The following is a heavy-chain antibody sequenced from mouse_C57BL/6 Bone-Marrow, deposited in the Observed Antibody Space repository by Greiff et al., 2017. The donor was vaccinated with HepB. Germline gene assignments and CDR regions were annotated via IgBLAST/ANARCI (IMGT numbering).Heavy chain of an antibody. J-gene: IGHJ2*01. CDR2: ISSGGSYT. Sequence: DVMLVESGGDLVKPGGSLKLSCAASGFTFSSYGMSWVRQTPDKRLEWVATISSGGSYTYYPDSVKGRFTISRDNAKNTLYLQMSSLKSEDTAMYYCARGINPCGFDYWGQGTTLTVSS. CDR1: GFTFSSYG. CDR3: ARGINPCGFDY. V-gene: IGHV5-6*02.